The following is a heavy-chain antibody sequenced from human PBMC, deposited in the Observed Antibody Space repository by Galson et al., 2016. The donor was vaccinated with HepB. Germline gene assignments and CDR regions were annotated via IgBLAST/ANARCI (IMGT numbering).Heavy chain of an antibody. V-gene: IGHV3-66*01. Sequence: SLRLSCAASGFTVSWNYMSWVRQAPGKGLECVSVIHSGGDTYYAASVKGRFTISRDHSKNTLYLQMNNLRAEDTAVYYCVRKTDTAAPGDYWGQGTLVAVSS. CDR3: VRKTDTAAPGDY. D-gene: IGHD2-2*01. CDR1: GFTVSWNY. J-gene: IGHJ4*02. CDR2: IHSGGDT.